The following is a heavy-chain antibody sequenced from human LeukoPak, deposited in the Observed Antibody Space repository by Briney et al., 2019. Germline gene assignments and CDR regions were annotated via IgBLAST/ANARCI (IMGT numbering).Heavy chain of an antibody. CDR1: GGSVSSGSYY. V-gene: IGHV4-61*01. CDR3: ARVNYYDSSGGEHYFDY. J-gene: IGHJ4*02. D-gene: IGHD3-22*01. CDR2: IYYSGST. Sequence: SETLSLTCTVSGGSVSSGSYYWSWIRQPPGKGLEWIGYIYYSGSTNSNPSLTSRVTISIDTSKNQFSLKLSSVTAADTAVYYCARVNYYDSSGGEHYFDYWGQGTLVTVSS.